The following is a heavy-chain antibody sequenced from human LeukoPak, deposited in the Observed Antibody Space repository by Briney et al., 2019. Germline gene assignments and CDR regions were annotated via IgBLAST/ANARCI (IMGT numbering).Heavy chain of an antibody. CDR2: IYHSGST. J-gene: IGHJ4*02. V-gene: IGHV4-4*02. D-gene: IGHD3-22*01. CDR1: GGSISSSNW. Sequence: PSETLSLTCAVSGGSISSSNWWSWVRQPPGKGLEWIGEIYHSGSTNYNPSLKSRVTISVDKFKSQFSLKLSSVTAADTAVYFCARISSGYDDYWGQGTLVTASS. CDR3: ARISSGYDDY.